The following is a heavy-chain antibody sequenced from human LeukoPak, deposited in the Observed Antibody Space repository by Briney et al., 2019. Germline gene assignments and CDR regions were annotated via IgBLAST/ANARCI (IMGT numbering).Heavy chain of an antibody. CDR3: ARHNLYDSSGDDRYYFDY. CDR1: GYSISSGYH. CDR2: MSHSGST. Sequence: KPSETLSLTCAVSGYSISSGYHWGWIRQPPGKGLEWIGSMSHSGSTYYNPSLKSRVTISVDTSNNQFSVKLSSVTAADTAVYYCARHNLYDSSGDDRYYFDYWGQGTLVTVSS. D-gene: IGHD3-22*01. J-gene: IGHJ4*02. V-gene: IGHV4-38-2*01.